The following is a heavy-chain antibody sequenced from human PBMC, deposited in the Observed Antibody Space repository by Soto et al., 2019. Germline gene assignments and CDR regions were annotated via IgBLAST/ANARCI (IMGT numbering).Heavy chain of an antibody. CDR1: GFTFSSYA. D-gene: IGHD3-10*01. Sequence: GGSLRLSCAASGFTFSSYAMSWVRQAPGKGLEWVANINQDGSEKYYVDSVKGRFTISRDTAKNSLYLQMNSLRAEDTAVYYCASWDGVLRGVIGVYWGQGTLVTVSS. J-gene: IGHJ4*02. CDR2: INQDGSEK. CDR3: ASWDGVLRGVIGVY. V-gene: IGHV3-7*01.